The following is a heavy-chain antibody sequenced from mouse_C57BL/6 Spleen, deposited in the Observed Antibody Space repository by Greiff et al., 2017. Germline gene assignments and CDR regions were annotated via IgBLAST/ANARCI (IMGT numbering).Heavy chain of an antibody. CDR1: GFTFSDYY. Sequence: EVQRVESEGGLVQPGSSMKLSCTASGFTFSDYYMAWVRQVPEKGLEWVANINYDGSSTYYLDSLKSRFIISRDNATNILYLQMSSLKSEDTATYCCARGEGYFDVWGTGTTVTVSS. CDR2: INYDGSST. J-gene: IGHJ1*03. CDR3: ARGEGYFDV. V-gene: IGHV5-16*01.